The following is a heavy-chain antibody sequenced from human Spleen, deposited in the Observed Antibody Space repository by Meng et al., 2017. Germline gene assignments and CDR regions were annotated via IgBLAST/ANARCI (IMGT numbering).Heavy chain of an antibody. CDR3: AKDLATLAD. V-gene: IGHV3-23*01. Sequence: GGSLRLSCAASGFPFSTYAMSWVRQTPGKGLEWLSGVSASGRSTVHADSVKGRFTISRDNSKNTLYLQMNSLRAEDTAVYYCAKDLATLADWGQGTLVTVSS. J-gene: IGHJ4*02. D-gene: IGHD5-12*01. CDR1: GFPFSTYA. CDR2: VSASGRST.